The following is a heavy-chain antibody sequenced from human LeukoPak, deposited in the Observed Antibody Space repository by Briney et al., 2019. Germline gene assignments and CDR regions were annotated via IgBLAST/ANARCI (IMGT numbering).Heavy chain of an antibody. CDR1: GFTFSSYA. D-gene: IGHD5-24*01. CDR3: ARDPTQRWLQWGYFDY. CDR2: ISYDGSNK. Sequence: GGSLRLSCAASGFTFSSYAMHWVRQAPGKGLEWVAVISYDGSNKYYADSVKGRFTISRDNSKNTLYLQMNSLRAKDTAVYYCARDPTQRWLQWGYFDYWGQGTLVTVSS. V-gene: IGHV3-30-3*01. J-gene: IGHJ4*02.